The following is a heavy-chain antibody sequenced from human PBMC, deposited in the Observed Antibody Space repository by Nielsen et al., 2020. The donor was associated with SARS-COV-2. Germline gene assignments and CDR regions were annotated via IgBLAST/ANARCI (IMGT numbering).Heavy chain of an antibody. V-gene: IGHV3-33*06. Sequence: GESLKISCAASGFTFSNYGMHWVRQAPGKGLEWVAVIWYDGSNKYYADSVKGRFTISRDNSKNTLYLQMNSLRAEDTAVYYCAKDPTSIAAADDAFDIWGQGTMVTVSS. CDR1: GFTFSNYG. J-gene: IGHJ3*02. D-gene: IGHD6-13*01. CDR2: IWYDGSNK. CDR3: AKDPTSIAAADDAFDI.